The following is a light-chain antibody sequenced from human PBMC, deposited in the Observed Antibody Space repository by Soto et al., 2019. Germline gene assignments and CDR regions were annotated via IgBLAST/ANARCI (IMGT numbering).Light chain of an antibody. CDR3: QQSYSAPLT. CDR2: AAS. CDR1: QSISSY. Sequence: DIQMPQSPSSLSASVGDRVTITCRASQSISSYLNWYQQKPGKAPKLLIYAASSLQSGVPSRFSGSGSETDFTLTISSLQPEEFATFYCQQSYSAPLTFGGGTKVDI. J-gene: IGKJ4*01. V-gene: IGKV1-39*01.